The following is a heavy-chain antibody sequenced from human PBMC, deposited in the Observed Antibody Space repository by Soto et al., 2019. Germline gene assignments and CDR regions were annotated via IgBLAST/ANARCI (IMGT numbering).Heavy chain of an antibody. D-gene: IGHD6-13*01. J-gene: IGHJ5*02. V-gene: IGHV6-1*01. CDR3: AMVSSSWYDIGWFDP. Sequence: SQTLSLTCAISGDSVSSNSAAWNWIRQSPSRGLEWLERTYYRSKWYNDYAVSVKSRITINPDTSKNQFSLQLNSVTPEDTAVYYCAMVSSSWYDIGWFDPWGQGTLVTVSS. CDR2: TYYRSKWYN. CDR1: GDSVSSNSAA.